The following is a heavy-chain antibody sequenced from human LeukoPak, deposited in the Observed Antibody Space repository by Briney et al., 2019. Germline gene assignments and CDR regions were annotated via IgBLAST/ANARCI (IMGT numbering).Heavy chain of an antibody. CDR1: GYTFTGYY. D-gene: IGHD4-17*01. J-gene: IGHJ5*02. CDR2: INPDSGGT. V-gene: IGHV1-2*02. CDR3: ARRDYGDGFNWFDP. Sequence: ASVKVSCKASGYTFTGYYMHWVRQAPGQGLEWMGWINPDSGGTNYAQKFQGRVTMTRDTSISTAYMELSRLRSDDTAVYYCARRDYGDGFNWFDPWGQGTLVTVSS.